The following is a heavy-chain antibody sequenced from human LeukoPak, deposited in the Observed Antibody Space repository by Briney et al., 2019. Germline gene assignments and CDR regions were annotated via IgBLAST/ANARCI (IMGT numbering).Heavy chain of an antibody. CDR2: IYHSGST. J-gene: IGHJ3*02. D-gene: IGHD3-10*01. Sequence: SQTLSLTCAVSGGSISSGGYSWSWIRQPPGKGLEWIGYIYHSGSTYCNPSLKSRVTISVDRSKNQFSLKLSSVTAADTAVYYCAASYYYGSGSAVDAFDIWGQGTMVTVSS. V-gene: IGHV4-30-2*01. CDR1: GGSISSGGYS. CDR3: AASYYYGSGSAVDAFDI.